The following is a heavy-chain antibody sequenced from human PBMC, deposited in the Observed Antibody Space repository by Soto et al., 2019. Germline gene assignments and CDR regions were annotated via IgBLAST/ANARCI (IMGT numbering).Heavy chain of an antibody. J-gene: IGHJ5*02. CDR2: ISYSRST. V-gene: IGHV4-59*01. CDR1: GASISTYY. D-gene: IGHD2-15*01. CDR3: ARDLKEYCSDGNCNWFAP. Sequence: QVQLQESGPGLVKPSETLSLTCTVSGASISTYYWSWIRQPPGKGLEWFGYISYSRSTNYNPSLKSRVTLSVDTATQQCSVTVDSVTAADTAVSYCARDLKEYCSDGNCNWFAPWGQGTLVTVSS.